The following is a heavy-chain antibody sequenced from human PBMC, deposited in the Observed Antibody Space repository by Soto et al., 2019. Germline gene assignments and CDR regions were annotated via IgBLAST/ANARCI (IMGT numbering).Heavy chain of an antibody. CDR3: ARVKAQILSSGWYGGDDI. V-gene: IGHV3-23*01. Sequence: EVQLLESGGGLVQPGGSLRLSCAASGFTFSTYAMSWVRQAPGKGLEWVATIRGSGGNTPYADSVKGRFTTSRDNSENTVYLQMTSLRAEDTAVYYCARVKAQILSSGWYGGDDIWGHGTMVTVSS. CDR2: IRGSGGNT. J-gene: IGHJ3*02. D-gene: IGHD6-19*01. CDR1: GFTFSTYA.